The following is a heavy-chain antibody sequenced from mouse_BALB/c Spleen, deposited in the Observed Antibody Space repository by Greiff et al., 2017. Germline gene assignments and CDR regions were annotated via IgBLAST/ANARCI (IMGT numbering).Heavy chain of an antibody. D-gene: IGHD5-1-1*01. J-gene: IGHJ4*01. CDR3: ARGGGNIAMDY. V-gene: IGHV1-14*01. Sequence: LQQSGPELVKPGASVKMSCKASGYTFTSYVMHWVKQKPGQGLEWIGYINPYNDGTKYNEKFKGKATLTSDKSSSTAYMELSSLTSEDSAVYYCARGGGNIAMDYWGQGTSVTVSS. CDR1: GYTFTSYV. CDR2: INPYNDGT.